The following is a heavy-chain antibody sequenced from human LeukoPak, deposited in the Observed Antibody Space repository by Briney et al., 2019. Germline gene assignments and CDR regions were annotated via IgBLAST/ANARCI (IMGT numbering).Heavy chain of an antibody. CDR1: GFTFSSYA. Sequence: GGSLRLSCAASGFTFSSYAMHWVRQAPGKGLEWVAVISYDGSNKYYADSVKGRFTISRDNSKNTLYLQMNSLRAEDTAVYYCARGTVVVVAATNWFDPWGQGTLVTVSS. V-gene: IGHV3-30*04. CDR2: ISYDGSNK. CDR3: ARGTVVVVAATNWFDP. J-gene: IGHJ5*02. D-gene: IGHD2-15*01.